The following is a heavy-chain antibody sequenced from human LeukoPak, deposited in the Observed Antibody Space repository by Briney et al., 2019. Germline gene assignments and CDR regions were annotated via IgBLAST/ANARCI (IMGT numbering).Heavy chain of an antibody. D-gene: IGHD3-3*01. V-gene: IGHV3-23*01. CDR3: AKVGYSEMEWLLYSDH. CDR2: ISGGGGST. CDR1: EFTFSNYA. J-gene: IGHJ4*02. Sequence: GGSLRLSCAASEFTFSNYAMNWVRQAPGKGLGWVSGISGGGGSTYYADSVKGRFTISRDNSKYTLYLQMDSPREQDSVIYYGAKVGYSEMEWLLYSDHWGQGTLVTVSS.